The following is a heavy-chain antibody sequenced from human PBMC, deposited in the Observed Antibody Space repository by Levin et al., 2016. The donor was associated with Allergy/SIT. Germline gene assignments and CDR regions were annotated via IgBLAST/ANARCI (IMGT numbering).Heavy chain of an antibody. V-gene: IGHV3-23*01. CDR1: GFTFSSYA. D-gene: IGHD1-26*01. J-gene: IGHJ6*02. CDR2: ISGSGGST. Sequence: GGSLRLSCAASGFTFSSYAMSWVRQAPGKGLEWVSAISGSGGSTYYADSVKGRFTISRDNSKNTLYLQMNSLRAEDTAVYYCAKEKWELLYRNYGMDVWGQGTTVTVSS. CDR3: AKEKWELLYRNYGMDV.